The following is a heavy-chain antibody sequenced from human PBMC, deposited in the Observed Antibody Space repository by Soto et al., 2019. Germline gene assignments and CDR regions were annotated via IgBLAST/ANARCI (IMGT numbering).Heavy chain of an antibody. CDR1: GFTFTSSA. Sequence: SVKVSCKASGFTFTSSAMQWVRQARGQRLEWIGWIVVGSGNTNYAQKFQERVTITRGMSTSTAYMELSSLRSEDTAVYYCAVQIGTIGDFWSGYYNYWGQGTLVTRLL. J-gene: IGHJ4*02. CDR2: IVVGSGNT. D-gene: IGHD3-3*01. V-gene: IGHV1-58*02. CDR3: AVQIGTIGDFWSGYYNY.